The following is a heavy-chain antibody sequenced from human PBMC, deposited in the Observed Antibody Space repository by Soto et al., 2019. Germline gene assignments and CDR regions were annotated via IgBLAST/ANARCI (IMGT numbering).Heavy chain of an antibody. V-gene: IGHV3-74*01. CDR1: GFTFSTSW. Sequence: GGSVGLSCAASGFTFSTSWMHWVRQAPGKGLVWVSRINQDSSSTHFADSVKGRFTISRDNAKNTLYLQMDNLRAEDTAVYYCARGPFYSSSWLDYWGQGAQVTVSS. J-gene: IGHJ4*02. D-gene: IGHD6-13*01. CDR2: INQDSSST. CDR3: ARGPFYSSSWLDY.